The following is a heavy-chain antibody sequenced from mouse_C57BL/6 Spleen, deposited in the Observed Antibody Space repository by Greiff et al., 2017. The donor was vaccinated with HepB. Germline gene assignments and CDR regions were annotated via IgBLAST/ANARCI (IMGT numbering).Heavy chain of an antibody. J-gene: IGHJ1*03. CDR1: GYTFPSYW. V-gene: IGHV1-64*01. CDR3: ARGEDYGPWYFDV. D-gene: IGHD1-1*02. CDR2: IHPNSGST. Sequence: QVQLQQPGAELVKPGASVKLSCKASGYTFPSYWMHWVKQRPGQGLEWIGMIHPNSGSTNYNEKFKSKATLTVDKSSSTAYMQLSSLTSEDSAVYYCARGEDYGPWYFDVWGTGTTVTVSS.